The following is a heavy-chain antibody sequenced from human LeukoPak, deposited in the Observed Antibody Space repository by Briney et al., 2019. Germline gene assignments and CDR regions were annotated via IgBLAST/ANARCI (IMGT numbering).Heavy chain of an antibody. CDR3: AKAMVRGSGDAFDI. D-gene: IGHD3-10*01. CDR2: ISWDGGST. J-gene: IGHJ3*02. V-gene: IGHV3-43D*03. CDR1: GFTFDDYA. Sequence: RPGGSLRLSCAASGFTFDDYAMHWVRQAPGKGLEWVSLISWDGGSTYYADSVKGRFTISRDNSKNSLYLQMNSLRAEDTALYYCAKAMVRGSGDAFDIWGQGTMVTVSS.